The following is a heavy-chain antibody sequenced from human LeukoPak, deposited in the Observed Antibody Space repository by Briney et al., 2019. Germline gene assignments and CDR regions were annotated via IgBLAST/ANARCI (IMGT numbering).Heavy chain of an antibody. V-gene: IGHV4-34*01. CDR1: GGSFSGYY. CDR2: INHSGST. J-gene: IGHJ6*03. Sequence: SETLSLTCAVYGGSFSGYYWSWIRQPPGKGLEWIGEINHSGSTNYNPSLKSRVTISVDTSKNQFSLKLSSVTAADTAVYYCARHVAYDSSGYYFYYYYMDVWGKGTTVTISS. CDR3: ARHVAYDSSGYYFYYYYMDV. D-gene: IGHD3-22*01.